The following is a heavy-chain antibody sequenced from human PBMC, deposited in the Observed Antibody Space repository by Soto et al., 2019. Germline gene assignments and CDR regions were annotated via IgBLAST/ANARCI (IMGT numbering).Heavy chain of an antibody. V-gene: IGHV1-69*19. CDR3: AREVQVHTPAFVY. CDR2: ISPMFGAA. D-gene: IGHD3-10*01. CDR1: GGTFNTYA. J-gene: IGHJ4*02. Sequence: QVQLVQSGAEMKKPGSSVKVSCQSSGGTFNTYAMNWVRQAPGQGPEWMGDISPMFGAANYAAKFQGRVTITADESTGTSYMQLSSLTSEDTALYFCAREVQVHTPAFVYWGQGTLGTVSS.